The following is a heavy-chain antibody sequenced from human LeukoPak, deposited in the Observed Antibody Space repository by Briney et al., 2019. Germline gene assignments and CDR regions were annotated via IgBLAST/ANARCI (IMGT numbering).Heavy chain of an antibody. J-gene: IGHJ5*02. CDR3: AREWLSRSFDP. CDR1: GGTFSSYA. CDR2: IIPIFGTA. Sequence: ASVNVSCTASGGTFSSYAISWVRQAPGQGLEWMGGIIPIFGTANYAQKFQGRVTITADESTSTAYMELSSLRSEDTAVYYCAREWLSRSFDPWGQGTLVTVSS. V-gene: IGHV1-69*13. D-gene: IGHD6-19*01.